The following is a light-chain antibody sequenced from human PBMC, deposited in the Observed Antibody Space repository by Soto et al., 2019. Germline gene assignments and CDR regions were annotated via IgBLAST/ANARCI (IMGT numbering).Light chain of an antibody. CDR3: HQLGSWPFS. CDR1: QSVSSY. V-gene: IGKV3-11*01. Sequence: EIVFTQSPATLSLSPGERATLTCRASQSVSSYLAWSQQKPGQAPRLLIYDASNRATGVPARFSGSWSGTDFTLTISRRVTADCSLYYCHQLGSWPFSFGPGTKVDTK. CDR2: DAS. J-gene: IGKJ3*01.